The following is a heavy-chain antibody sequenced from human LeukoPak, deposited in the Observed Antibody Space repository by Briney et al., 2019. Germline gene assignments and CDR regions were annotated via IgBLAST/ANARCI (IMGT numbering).Heavy chain of an antibody. V-gene: IGHV3-23*01. Sequence: GGSLRLSCAASGLTFSTYPMTRVRQAPGKGLEWVSAISNSGDTTYYADSVKGRFTISRDNSKNTLYLQLNSLRAEDTAVYYCAKDRGYWGQGTLVTVSS. CDR1: GLTFSTYP. J-gene: IGHJ4*02. CDR2: ISNSGDTT. CDR3: AKDRGY.